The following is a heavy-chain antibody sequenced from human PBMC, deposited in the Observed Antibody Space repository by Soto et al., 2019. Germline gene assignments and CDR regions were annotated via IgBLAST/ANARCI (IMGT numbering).Heavy chain of an antibody. CDR2: IYPGDFDT. D-gene: IGHD1-26*01. CDR1: GYNFNSYW. V-gene: IGHV5-51*01. CDR3: ARTVNFVVRREAYGMDV. Sequence: GESLKISCTGSGYNFNSYWIGWVRQMPGKGLEWMGIIYPGDFDTRYSQSFQGHLTMSVDKSINTAYLQWSSLETSDTAMYYCARTVNFVVRREAYGMDVWGTGNTLTHS. J-gene: IGHJ6*04.